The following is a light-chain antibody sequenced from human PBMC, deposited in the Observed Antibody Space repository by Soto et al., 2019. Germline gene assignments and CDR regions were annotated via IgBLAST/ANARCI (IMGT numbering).Light chain of an antibody. J-gene: IGKJ2*01. V-gene: IGKV3-20*01. CDR3: QQYSSTPYT. CDR1: HSITNNY. Sequence: EVVLTQSPGTLALSPGERATLSCRASHSITNNYLAWYQQKPDQAPRRLIFGASNRAAGVPDRFSGSASGTDFTLTISKLEPDDFAVYYCQQYSSTPYTFGQGSRLEIK. CDR2: GAS.